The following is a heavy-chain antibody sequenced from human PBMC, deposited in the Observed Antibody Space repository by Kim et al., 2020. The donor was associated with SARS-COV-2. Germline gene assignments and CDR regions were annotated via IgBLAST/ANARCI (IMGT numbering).Heavy chain of an antibody. D-gene: IGHD3-10*01. CDR2: INPSGGST. CDR1: GYTFTSYY. V-gene: IGHV1-46*01. J-gene: IGHJ4*02. CDR3: AREGWNVLLWFGELPRGGTPFDY. Sequence: ASVKVSCKASGYTFTSYYMHWVRQAPGQGLEWMGIINPSGGSTSYAQKFQGRVTMTRDTSTSTVYMELSSLRSEDTAVYYCAREGWNVLLWFGELPRGGTPFDYWGQGTLVTVSS.